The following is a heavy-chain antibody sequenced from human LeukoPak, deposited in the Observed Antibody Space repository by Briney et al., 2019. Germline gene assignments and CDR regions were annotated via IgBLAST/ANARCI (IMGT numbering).Heavy chain of an antibody. J-gene: IGHJ6*02. Sequence: PSETLSLTCAVYGGSFSGYYWSWIRQPPGKGLEWIGEINHSGSTNYNPSLKSRVTISVDTSKNQFSLKLSSVTAADTAVYYCARLAGADYYFGMDVWGQGTTVTVSS. D-gene: IGHD6-13*01. CDR1: GGSFSGYY. CDR2: INHSGST. CDR3: ARLAGADYYFGMDV. V-gene: IGHV4-34*01.